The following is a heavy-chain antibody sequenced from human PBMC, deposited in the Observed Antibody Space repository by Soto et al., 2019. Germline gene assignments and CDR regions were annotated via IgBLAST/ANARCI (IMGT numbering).Heavy chain of an antibody. D-gene: IGHD6-13*01. Sequence: SETLSLTCAVYGGSFSGYYWSWIRQPPGKGLEWIGEINHSGSTNYNPSLKSRVTISVDTSKNQFSLKLSSVTAADTAVYYCARRAPGQQLVRIYYYYYGMDVWGQGTTVTVSS. CDR3: ARRAPGQQLVRIYYYYYGMDV. CDR2: INHSGST. CDR1: GGSFSGYY. J-gene: IGHJ6*02. V-gene: IGHV4-34*01.